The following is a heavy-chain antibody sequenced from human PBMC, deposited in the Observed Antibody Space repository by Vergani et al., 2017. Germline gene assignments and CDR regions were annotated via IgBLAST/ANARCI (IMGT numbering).Heavy chain of an antibody. Sequence: QVQLVQSGAEVKKPGSSVKVSCKASGGTFSSYAISWVRQAPGQGLEWMGRIIPILGIANYAQKFQGRVTITADKSTSTAYMELSSLRSEDTAVYYCARVLDSGSYLLDYYGMDVWGQGP. CDR2: IIPILGIA. CDR3: ARVLDSGSYLLDYYGMDV. V-gene: IGHV1-69*04. D-gene: IGHD1-26*01. CDR1: GGTFSSYA. J-gene: IGHJ6*02.